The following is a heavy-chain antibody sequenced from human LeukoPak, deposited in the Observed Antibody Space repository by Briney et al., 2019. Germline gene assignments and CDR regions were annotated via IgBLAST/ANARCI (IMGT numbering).Heavy chain of an antibody. V-gene: IGHV3-23*01. CDR3: AKVRDVLLWFGELS. CDR2: ISGSGGST. J-gene: IGHJ4*02. Sequence: GGSLRLSCAASGFTFSSYGMHWVRQAPGKGLEWVSAISGSGGSTYYADSVKGRFTISRDNSKNTLYLQMNSLRAEDTAVYYCAKVRDVLLWFGELSGGQGTLVTVSS. D-gene: IGHD3-10*01. CDR1: GFTFSSYG.